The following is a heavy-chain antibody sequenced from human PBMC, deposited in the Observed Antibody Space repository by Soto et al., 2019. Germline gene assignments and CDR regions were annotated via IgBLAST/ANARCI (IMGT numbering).Heavy chain of an antibody. V-gene: IGHV4-34*01. Sequence: QVQLQQWGAGLLKPSETLSLTCAVHGRSFSSYYWSWIRQPPGKGLEWIGEINHSGSTNYNPSLKSRVTISVDTPRSRFSLKLSSVTAADTAVYYCAGPIDYGDYSSFDYWGQGIVVTVSS. D-gene: IGHD4-17*01. CDR2: INHSGST. J-gene: IGHJ4*02. CDR3: AGPIDYGDYSSFDY. CDR1: GRSFSSYY.